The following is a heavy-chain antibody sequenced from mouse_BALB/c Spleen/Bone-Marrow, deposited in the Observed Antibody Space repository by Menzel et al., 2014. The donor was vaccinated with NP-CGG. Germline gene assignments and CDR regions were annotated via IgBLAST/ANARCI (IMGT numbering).Heavy chain of an antibody. J-gene: IGHJ4*01. CDR3: ARTYRPYALDC. Sequence: EVKLVESGGGLVKPGGSLKLSCAASGFIFSDYYMYWVRQTPEKRLEWVATISDGGSYTSYPDSVKGRFTVSRDNAKNNLYLQMSSLKSEDTALYYCARTYRPYALDCWGQGSSVTVSS. D-gene: IGHD2-14*01. CDR2: ISDGGSYT. CDR1: GFIFSDYY. V-gene: IGHV5-4*02.